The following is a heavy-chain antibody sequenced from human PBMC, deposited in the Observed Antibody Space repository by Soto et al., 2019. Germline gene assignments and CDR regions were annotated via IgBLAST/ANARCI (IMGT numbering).Heavy chain of an antibody. CDR3: ARDKTTGLFDY. CDR1: GGSFSGYD. J-gene: IGHJ4*02. CDR2: INHSGSS. D-gene: IGHD1-7*01. Sequence: NPSETLSLTCAVYGGSFSGYDWTWIRQPPGTGLEWIGEINHSGSSNYNPSLKSRVTISVDTSKNQFSLKLTSVTAADTAVYYCARDKTTGLFDYWGQGTLVTVSS. V-gene: IGHV4-34*01.